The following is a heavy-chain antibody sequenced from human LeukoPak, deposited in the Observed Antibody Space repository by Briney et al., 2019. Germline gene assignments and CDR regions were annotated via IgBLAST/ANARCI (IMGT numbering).Heavy chain of an antibody. CDR3: ARLKAPAGYYYYGLDV. J-gene: IGHJ6*02. CDR1: GYSFSSYW. Sequence: GESLKISCKGSGYSFSSYWIGWVRQMPGKGLEWMGIIYVGDSDTRYSPSFQGQVTISTDKSISTAYLQWSSLKASDTAIYYCARLKAPAGYYYYGLDVWGQGTTVTVSS. V-gene: IGHV5-51*01. D-gene: IGHD6-13*01. CDR2: IYVGDSDT.